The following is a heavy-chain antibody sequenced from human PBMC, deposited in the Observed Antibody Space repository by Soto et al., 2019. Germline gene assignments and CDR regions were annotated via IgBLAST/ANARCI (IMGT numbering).Heavy chain of an antibody. D-gene: IGHD3-16*01. V-gene: IGHV4-59*01. CDR3: ARDLQGALDY. J-gene: IGHJ4*02. Sequence: PSETLSLTCTVSGGSISSYYWSWIRQPPGKGLEWIGYIYYSGSTNYDPSPKSRVTISVDTSKNQFSLKLSSVTAADTAVYYCARDLQGALDYWGQGTLVTVSS. CDR1: GGSISSYY. CDR2: IYYSGST.